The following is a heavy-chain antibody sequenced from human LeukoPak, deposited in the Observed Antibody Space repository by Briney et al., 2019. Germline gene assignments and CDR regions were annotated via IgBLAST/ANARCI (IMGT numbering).Heavy chain of an antibody. J-gene: IGHJ4*02. CDR3: LRGDSRDF. CDR2: INGGGTTT. CDR1: GFAFSTYT. V-gene: IGHV3-21*06. D-gene: IGHD3-22*01. Sequence: GGSLRLSCAACGFAFSTYTMNWARQSPGKGLEWVASINGGGTTTHYADPVKGRFTISRDNAQNVLYLQMNGLRADDAAVYYCLRGDSRDFWGQGTLVTVSS.